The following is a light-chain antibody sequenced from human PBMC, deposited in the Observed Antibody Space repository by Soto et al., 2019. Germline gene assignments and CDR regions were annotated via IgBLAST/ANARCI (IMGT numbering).Light chain of an antibody. CDR3: AAWDDSLTTGV. J-gene: IGLJ1*01. Sequence: QSGLTERRAGSGAPGQRVTIYCSGTRSNIGIIYVYWYQQFPGTAPNLLISRNNERPSGVPVRFSGSKSGASASLAISGLRSEDEADYYCAAWDDSLTTGVFGTGTKVTVL. CDR2: RNN. CDR1: RSNIGIIY. V-gene: IGLV1-47*01.